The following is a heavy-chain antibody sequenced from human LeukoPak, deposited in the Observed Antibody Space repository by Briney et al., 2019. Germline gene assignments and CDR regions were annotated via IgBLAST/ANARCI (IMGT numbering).Heavy chain of an antibody. V-gene: IGHV4-34*01. CDR1: GGSFSGYY. J-gene: IGHJ4*02. CDR3: AGMYYYGSGATTNDY. Sequence: PSETLSLTCAVYGGSFSGYYWSWIRQPPGKGLEWIGEINHSGSTNYNPSLKSRVTISVDTSKNQFSLELSSVTAADTAVYYCAGMYYYGSGATTNDYWGQGTLVTVSS. D-gene: IGHD3-10*01. CDR2: INHSGST.